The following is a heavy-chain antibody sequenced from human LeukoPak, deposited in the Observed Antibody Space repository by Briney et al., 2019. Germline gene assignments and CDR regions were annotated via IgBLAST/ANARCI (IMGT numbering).Heavy chain of an antibody. CDR2: IYYSGST. Sequence: SETLSLTCTVSDNSISSSSYYWAWIRQPPGKGLEWIGSIYYSGSTYYNPSLKSRVTISVDTSKNQLSLKLSSVTAADTAVYYCARQGDDGDFWGQGTLVTVSS. CDR3: ARQGDDGDF. D-gene: IGHD1-1*01. V-gene: IGHV4-39*01. CDR1: DNSISSSSYY. J-gene: IGHJ4*02.